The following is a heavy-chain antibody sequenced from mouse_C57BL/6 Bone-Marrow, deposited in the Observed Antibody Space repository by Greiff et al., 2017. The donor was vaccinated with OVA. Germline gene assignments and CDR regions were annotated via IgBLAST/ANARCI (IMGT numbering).Heavy chain of an antibody. Sequence: HVQLQQPGAELVMPGASVKLSCKASGYTFTSYWMHWVKQRPGQGLEWIGEIDPSDSYTNYNQKFTGKSTLTVDKSSSTAYMQLSSLTSEDSAVYYCARENGYDGGTWFAYWGQGTLVTVSA. V-gene: IGHV1-69*01. CDR1: GYTFTSYW. D-gene: IGHD2-2*01. CDR3: ARENGYDGGTWFAY. J-gene: IGHJ3*01. CDR2: IDPSDSYT.